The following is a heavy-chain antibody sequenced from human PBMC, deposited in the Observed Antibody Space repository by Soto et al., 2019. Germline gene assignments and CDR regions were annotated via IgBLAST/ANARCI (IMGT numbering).Heavy chain of an antibody. Sequence: GGSQRLSCTASGFNFRSYAMSWVRQAPGKGLEWVSAISGSGGSTYYADSVKGRFTISRDNSKNTLYLQMNSLRAEDTAVYYCAKPRPYGGFDYWGQGTLVTVSS. CDR1: GFNFRSYA. V-gene: IGHV3-23*01. CDR3: AKPRPYGGFDY. CDR2: ISGSGGST. D-gene: IGHD3-16*01. J-gene: IGHJ4*02.